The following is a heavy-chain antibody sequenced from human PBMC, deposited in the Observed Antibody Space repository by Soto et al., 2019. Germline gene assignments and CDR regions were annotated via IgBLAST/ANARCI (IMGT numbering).Heavy chain of an antibody. J-gene: IGHJ5*02. CDR2: LYYSGGT. CDR3: ARHDGSGYHHPFNWFAP. V-gene: IGHV4-39*01. D-gene: IGHD5-12*01. Sequence: QLQLQESGPGLVKPSETLSLTCTVSGGSSSSSSYYWGWIRQPPGKALEWIGGLYYSGGTYYNTSLKSRVTRSVDTSKKQFSLKLGSVAAADTAGYYCARHDGSGYHHPFNWFAPWGQGTLVIVSS. CDR1: GGSSSSSSYY.